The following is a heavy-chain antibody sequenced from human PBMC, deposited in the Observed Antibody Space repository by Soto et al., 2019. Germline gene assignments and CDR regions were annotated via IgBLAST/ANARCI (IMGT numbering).Heavy chain of an antibody. CDR1: GFTFSSYG. D-gene: IGHD4-17*01. CDR2: IWYDGSNK. V-gene: IGHV3-33*01. CDR3: ARANLTNDYGDYYLDFDY. J-gene: IGHJ4*02. Sequence: GGSLRLSCAASGFTFSSYGMHWVRQAPGKGLEWVAVIWYDGSNKYYADPVKGRFTISRDNSKNTLYLQMNSLRAEDTAVYYCARANLTNDYGDYYLDFDYWGQGTLVTVSS.